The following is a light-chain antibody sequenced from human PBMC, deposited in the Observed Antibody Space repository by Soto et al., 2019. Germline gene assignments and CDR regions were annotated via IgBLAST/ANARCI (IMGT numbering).Light chain of an antibody. V-gene: IGLV2-14*01. CDR3: SSYTSTSTVV. J-gene: IGLJ2*01. Sequence: QSALTQPASVSGSLGQSITISCTGTSSDVGGYNYVSWYQQHPGKDPKVVIFEVTYRPSGLSSRFSGSKSGNTASLTVSGLQAEDEGDYYCSSYTSTSTVVFGGGTKLTVL. CDR2: EVT. CDR1: SSDVGGYNY.